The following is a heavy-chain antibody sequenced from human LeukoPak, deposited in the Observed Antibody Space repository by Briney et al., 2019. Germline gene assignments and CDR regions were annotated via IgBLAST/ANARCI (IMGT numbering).Heavy chain of an antibody. CDR3: VSCSSTSCYESLFDY. Sequence: SVKVSCKASGGTFSSYAISWVRQAPGQGLEWMGGIIPIFGTANYAQKFQGRVTITADESTSTAYMELSSLRSEDTAVYYCVSCSSTSCYESLFDYWGQGTLVTVSS. D-gene: IGHD2-2*01. CDR1: GGTFSSYA. J-gene: IGHJ4*02. CDR2: IIPIFGTA. V-gene: IGHV1-69*13.